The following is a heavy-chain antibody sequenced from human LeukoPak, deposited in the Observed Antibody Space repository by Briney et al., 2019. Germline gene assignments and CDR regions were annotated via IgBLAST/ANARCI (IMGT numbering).Heavy chain of an antibody. D-gene: IGHD6-19*01. V-gene: IGHV4-34*01. CDR3: ARGGRVAIAVAGTRWFDP. J-gene: IGHJ5*02. CDR2: INHSGST. CDR1: GGSFSGYY. Sequence: KASETLSLTCAVYGGSFSGYYWSWIRQPPGKGLEWIGEINHSGSTNYNPSLKSRVTISVDTSKNQFSLKLSSVTAADTAVYYCARGGRVAIAVAGTRWFDPWGQGTLVTVSS.